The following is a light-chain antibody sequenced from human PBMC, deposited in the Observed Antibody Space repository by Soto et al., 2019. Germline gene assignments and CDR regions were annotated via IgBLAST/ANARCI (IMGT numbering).Light chain of an antibody. CDR1: SSDIGSYNY. V-gene: IGLV2-14*03. J-gene: IGLJ1*01. CDR3: CSYTTTTPYV. Sequence: QSALAQPASVSGSPGQSITISCTGTSSDIGSYNYISWYQQYPDKGPKLIIYGVTNRPSGVSNRFSGSKSGYTASLTISGLQAEDEAEYYCCSYTTTTPYVFGTGTKLTVL. CDR2: GVT.